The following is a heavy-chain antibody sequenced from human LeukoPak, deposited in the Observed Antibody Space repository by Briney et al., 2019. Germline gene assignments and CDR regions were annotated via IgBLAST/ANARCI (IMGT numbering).Heavy chain of an antibody. J-gene: IGHJ4*02. V-gene: IGHV3-11*01. D-gene: IGHD1-14*01. Sequence: GGSLRLSRAVSGFSFSDYYMSWIRQAPGKGLEWVSYISDSGTTIYYADSVEGRFTVSRDNAKNSLYLQMNSLRAEDTAVYYCAREYNHYLLIWGQGTLVTVSS. CDR1: GFSFSDYY. CDR2: ISDSGTTI. CDR3: AREYNHYLLI.